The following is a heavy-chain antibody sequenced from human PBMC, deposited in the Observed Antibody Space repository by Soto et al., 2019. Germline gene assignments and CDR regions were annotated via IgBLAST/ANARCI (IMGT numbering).Heavy chain of an antibody. D-gene: IGHD6-6*01. Sequence: SETLSLTCTVSGGSISSSSYYWGWIRQPPGKGLEWIGSIYYSGSTYYNPSLKSRVTISVDTSKNQFSLKLSSVTAADTAVYYCGAIAARGFYWFDPWGQGTLVTVSS. CDR3: GAIAARGFYWFDP. CDR2: IYYSGST. CDR1: GGSISSSSYY. J-gene: IGHJ5*02. V-gene: IGHV4-39*01.